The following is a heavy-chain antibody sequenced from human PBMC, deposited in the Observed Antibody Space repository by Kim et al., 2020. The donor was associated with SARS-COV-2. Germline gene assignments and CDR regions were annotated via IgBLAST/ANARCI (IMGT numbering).Heavy chain of an antibody. V-gene: IGHV3-23*01. D-gene: IGHD3-10*01. J-gene: IGHJ5*02. CDR1: GFPFTSYA. CDR3: AKGSMIRGFDN. CDR2: ISNSGGTT. Sequence: GGSLRLSCVASGFPFTSYAMSWVRQTPGKGLEWVSAISNSGGTTYYAGSVRGRFTISRDNSKNTLYLQMSSLRVEDTALYYFAKGSMIRGFDNWGQGTLV.